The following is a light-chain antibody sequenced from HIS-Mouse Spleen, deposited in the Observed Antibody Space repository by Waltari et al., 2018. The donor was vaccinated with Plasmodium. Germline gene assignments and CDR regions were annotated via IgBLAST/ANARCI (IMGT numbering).Light chain of an antibody. CDR1: QSVSGN. J-gene: IGKJ3*01. CDR2: GAS. CDR3: QQYNNWSFT. Sequence: EIVMTQSPATLSVSQGERATLSCRASQSVSGNLAGYQQKPGQSPRLLIYGASPRATCIPARFSGSGSGTEFTLTISSLQSEDFAVYYCQQYNNWSFTFGPGTKVDIK. V-gene: IGKV3-15*01.